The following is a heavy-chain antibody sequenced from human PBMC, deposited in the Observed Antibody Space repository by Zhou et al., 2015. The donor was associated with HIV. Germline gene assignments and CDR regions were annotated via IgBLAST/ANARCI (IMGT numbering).Heavy chain of an antibody. D-gene: IGHD3-22*01. CDR2: INPNSGGT. V-gene: IGHV1-2*02. Sequence: QVQLVQSGAEVKKPGASVKVSCKASGYTFTGFSGYYMHWVRQAPGQGLEWMGWINPNSGGTNYAQKFQGRVTMTRDTSISTAYVELSRLTSDDTAMYYCAADLGAYYDSSGRLWDLWGVAPSHCLL. CDR1: GYTFTGFSGYY. CDR3: AADLGAYYDSSGRLWDL. J-gene: IGHJ2*01.